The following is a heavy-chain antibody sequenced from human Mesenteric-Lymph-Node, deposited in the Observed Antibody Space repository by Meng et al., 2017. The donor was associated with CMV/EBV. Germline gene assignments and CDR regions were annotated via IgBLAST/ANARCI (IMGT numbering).Heavy chain of an antibody. D-gene: IGHD3-9*01. J-gene: IGHJ4*02. CDR1: GGYFCGYY. CDR2: INHSGST. Sequence: QVRVDGWGERLVTPSETLSVTGAVYGGYFCGYYWNWPGQAPEKGREWIGEINHSGSTTYNPSFTSRIIISVDTSTIQISLNMSSVTAADTAVYYCARGSSYDILTGYFDYWGQGALVTVSS. CDR3: ARGSSYDILTGYFDY. V-gene: IGHV4-34*01.